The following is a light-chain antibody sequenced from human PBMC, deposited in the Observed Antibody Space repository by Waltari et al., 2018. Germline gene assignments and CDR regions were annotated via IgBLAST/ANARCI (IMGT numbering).Light chain of an antibody. CDR2: EVS. Sequence: DIVMTQTPLSLSVTPGQPASISCTSSQSLLHSDGKTYLYWYLQKPGQPPQLLMYEVSNRFAGVPGRFSGSGSGTDFTLKNSRVEAEDGGVHHSMQSVQIPKTVGQGTKLEI. CDR1: QSLLHSDGKTY. V-gene: IGKV2D-29*01. J-gene: IGKJ2*01. CDR3: MQSVQIPKT.